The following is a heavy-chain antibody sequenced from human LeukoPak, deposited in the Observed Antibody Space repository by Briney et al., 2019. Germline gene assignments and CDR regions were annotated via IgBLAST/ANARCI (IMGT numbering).Heavy chain of an antibody. CDR1: GLTVSSNY. CDR3: AADIVGTSGTTWDY. CDR2: IKSKIDGETT. V-gene: IGHV3-15*01. J-gene: IGHJ4*02. D-gene: IGHD1-1*01. Sequence: PGGPLRLSCAASGLTVSSNYMNWVRQAPGKGLEWVGRIKSKIDGETTDYAAPVKGRFTISRDDSRNMLFLQMNSLKTEDTALYYCAADIVGTSGTTWDYWGQGSLVTVSS.